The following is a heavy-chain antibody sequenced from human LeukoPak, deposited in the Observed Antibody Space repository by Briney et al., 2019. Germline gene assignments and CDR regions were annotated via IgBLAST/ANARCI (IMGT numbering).Heavy chain of an antibody. D-gene: IGHD6-13*01. CDR2: ISNGGGRT. CDR3: ARGGSSSWYFDY. J-gene: IGHJ4*02. V-gene: IGHV3-23*01. Sequence: PGGSLRLSCAASGFSFSSYAMSWVRQAPGKGLEWVSEISNGGGRTYYADSVKGRFTISRDNSKNTLYLQMNSLRAEDTAVYYCARGGSSSWYFDYWGQGTLVTVSS. CDR1: GFSFSSYA.